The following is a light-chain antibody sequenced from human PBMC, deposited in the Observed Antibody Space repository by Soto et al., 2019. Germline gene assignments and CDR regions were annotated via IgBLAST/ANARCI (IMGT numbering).Light chain of an antibody. CDR1: SSDIGSYHL. J-gene: IGLJ2*01. CDR2: EVT. Sequence: QSALTQPASVSGSPGQSITISCNGTSSDIGSYHLLSWYQQHPGKAPKLMIYEVTKQPAGVSDRFSGSKSAKTASLTISGLQVADEADYYCRSFGSSGTIFGGGTKLTVL. V-gene: IGLV2-23*02. CDR3: RSFGSSGTI.